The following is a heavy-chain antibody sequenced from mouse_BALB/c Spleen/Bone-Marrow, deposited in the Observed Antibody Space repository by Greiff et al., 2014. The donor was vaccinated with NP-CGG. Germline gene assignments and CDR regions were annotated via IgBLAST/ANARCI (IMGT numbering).Heavy chain of an antibody. CDR1: GYTFSNYW. J-gene: IGHJ2*01. Sequence: QVQLQQPGGELMKPGASVKISCKATGYTFSNYWIQWVKQRPGHGPEWIREILPGSDNTNYNEKFKGKATFTADTSSNTAYMQLSSLTSEDSAVYYCARGKPFDFWGQGTTLTVSS. CDR3: ARGKPFDF. CDR2: ILPGSDNT. V-gene: IGHV1-9*01.